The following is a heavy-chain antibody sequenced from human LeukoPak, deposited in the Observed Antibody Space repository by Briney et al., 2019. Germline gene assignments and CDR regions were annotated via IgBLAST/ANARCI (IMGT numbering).Heavy chain of an antibody. CDR2: IYSGGST. CDR3: AREVGSSGSSNQDY. Sequence: PGGSLRLACAASGVTVSSNFMSWVRHHPGKGLEWVSVIYSGGSTYYADSVKGRFTISRDNAKNSLYLQMNSLRAEDTAVYYCAREVGSSGSSNQDYWGQGTLVTVSS. D-gene: IGHD6-19*01. V-gene: IGHV3-66*01. J-gene: IGHJ4*02. CDR1: GVTVSSNF.